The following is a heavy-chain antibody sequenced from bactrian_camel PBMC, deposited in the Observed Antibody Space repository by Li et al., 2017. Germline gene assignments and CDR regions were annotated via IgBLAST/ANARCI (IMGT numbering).Heavy chain of an antibody. D-gene: IGHD2*01. CDR3: AAVTYCRGSYCCRLDDLNKYNY. J-gene: IGHJ4*01. CDR2: MSTGGGGT. CDR1: GYTYKYNC. V-gene: IGHV3S63*01. Sequence: HVQLVESGGGSVQAGGSLSLSCTASGYTYKYNCMGWFRQAPGKEREGVAGMSTGGGGTTYADSVKDRFTISQEKSNNTAYLTMNNAKPEDTAMYYCAAVTYCRGSYCCRLDDLNKYNYWARGTQVTVS.